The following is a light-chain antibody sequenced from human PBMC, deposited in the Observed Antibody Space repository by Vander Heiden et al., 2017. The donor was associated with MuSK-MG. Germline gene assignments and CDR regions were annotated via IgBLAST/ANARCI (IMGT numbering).Light chain of an antibody. J-gene: IGLJ3*02. CDR3: CSSGGSSTLHWV. V-gene: IGLV2-23*01. Sequence: SALTQPASVSGSPGQSITISCTGTSSHLGSYDLVSWDQQHPGKDHKLMMDYGGKRPSGVYKRFSCVKSCNTASPKIYRLQAEDDAEDCCCSSGGSSTLHWVFGGGTKLTVL. CDR2: YGG. CDR1: SSHLGSYDL.